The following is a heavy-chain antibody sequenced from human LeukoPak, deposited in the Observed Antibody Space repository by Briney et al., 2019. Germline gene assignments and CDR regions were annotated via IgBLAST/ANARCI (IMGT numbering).Heavy chain of an antibody. CDR1: GFTFSSYS. Sequence: GGSLRLSCAASGFTFSSYSMNWVRQAPGKGLEWVSSISSSSSYIYYADSVKGRFTISRDNAKNSLYLQMNSLRAEDTAVYYCAGTPFGRVGYLDYWGQGTLVTVSS. J-gene: IGHJ4*02. CDR2: ISSSSSYI. V-gene: IGHV3-21*01. CDR3: AGTPFGRVGYLDY. D-gene: IGHD3-10*01.